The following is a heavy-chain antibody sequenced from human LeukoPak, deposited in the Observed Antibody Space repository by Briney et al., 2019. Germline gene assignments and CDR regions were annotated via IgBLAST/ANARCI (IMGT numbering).Heavy chain of an antibody. J-gene: IGHJ4*02. CDR3: ASTEQWLAPLDY. CDR1: GYSFTSYW. Sequence: GESLKISCKGSGYSFTSYWISWVRQMSGKGLEWMGRIDPSDSYTNYSPSFQGHVTISADKSISTAYLQWSSLKASDTAMYYCASTEQWLAPLDYWGQGTLVTVSS. V-gene: IGHV5-10-1*01. CDR2: IDPSDSYT. D-gene: IGHD6-19*01.